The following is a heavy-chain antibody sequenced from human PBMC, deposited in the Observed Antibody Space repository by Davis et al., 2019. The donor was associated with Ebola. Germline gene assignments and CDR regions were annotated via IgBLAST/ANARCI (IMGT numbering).Heavy chain of an antibody. V-gene: IGHV3-7*01. CDR2: IKQDGSEK. J-gene: IGHJ5*02. Sequence: GESLKLSCAASGFTFSSYWMRWLRQAPGKGLEWVANIKQDGSEKYYVDSVKGRFTISRDNAKNSLYLQMNSLRAEDTAVYYCARDSYRSRELGNWFDPWGQGTLVTVSS. CDR3: ARDSYRSRELGNWFDP. D-gene: IGHD6-13*01. CDR1: GFTFSSYW.